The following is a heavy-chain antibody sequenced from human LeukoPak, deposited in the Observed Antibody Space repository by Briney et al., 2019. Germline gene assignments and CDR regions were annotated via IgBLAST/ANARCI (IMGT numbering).Heavy chain of an antibody. Sequence: GGSLRLSCAASGFTFRSYGMHWVRQAPGKGLEWVAVLWYDGSNKYYADSVKGRFTISRDNSKNTLYLQMNSLRAEDTAVYYCARDSGGSYWVDYWGQGTLVTASS. CDR1: GFTFRSYG. J-gene: IGHJ4*02. D-gene: IGHD1-26*01. CDR3: ARDSGGSYWVDY. V-gene: IGHV3-33*01. CDR2: LWYDGSNK.